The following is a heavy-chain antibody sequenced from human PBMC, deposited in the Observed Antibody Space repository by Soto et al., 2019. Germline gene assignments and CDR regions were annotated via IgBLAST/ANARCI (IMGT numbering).Heavy chain of an antibody. CDR1: EFTFSNYG. D-gene: IGHD3-10*01. CDR2: ILNDGSNR. V-gene: IGHV3-33*01. Sequence: QVQLVESGGGVVQRGRSLRLSCAASEFTFSNYGMHWVRQAPGEGLEWVAVILNDGSNRYHADSVKDRFTISRDNSKNTLYLQMNSLRAEDTAVYYCARDDEYSGNGMDVWGQGTTVTVS. J-gene: IGHJ6*02. CDR3: ARDDEYSGNGMDV.